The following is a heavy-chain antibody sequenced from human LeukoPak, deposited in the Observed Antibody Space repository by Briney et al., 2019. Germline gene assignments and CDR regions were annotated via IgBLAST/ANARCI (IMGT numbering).Heavy chain of an antibody. D-gene: IGHD4-17*01. CDR3: ARAHDYGDYFDY. J-gene: IGHJ4*02. CDR1: GYTFTGYY. CDR2: INPNSGGT. Sequence: ASVKVSCKASGYTFTGYYMHWVRLPPGQGLEWMGWINPNSGGTNYAQKFQGRVTMTRDTSISTAYMELSRLRPDDTAVYYCARAHDYGDYFDYWGQGTLVTVSS. V-gene: IGHV1-2*02.